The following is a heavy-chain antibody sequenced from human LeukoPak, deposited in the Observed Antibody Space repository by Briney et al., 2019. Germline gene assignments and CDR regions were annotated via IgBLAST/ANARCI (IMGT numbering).Heavy chain of an antibody. CDR3: ARGYCSGGSCYSGYYFDY. J-gene: IGHJ4*02. Sequence: QTGGSLRLSCVASGFTFNNYWMSWVRQAPGKGLEWVANIKQDGSDKYYVDSVKGRFTISRDNSKNSLYLQVNSLRAEDTAVYYCARGYCSGGSCYSGYYFDYWGQGTLVTVSS. D-gene: IGHD2-15*01. V-gene: IGHV3-7*01. CDR2: IKQDGSDK. CDR1: GFTFNNYW.